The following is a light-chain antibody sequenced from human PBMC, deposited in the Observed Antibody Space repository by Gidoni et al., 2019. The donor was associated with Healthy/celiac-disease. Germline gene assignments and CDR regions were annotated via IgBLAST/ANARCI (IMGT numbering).Light chain of an antibody. J-gene: IGLJ3*02. V-gene: IGLV2-14*01. Sequence: QFALTQPASVSGSPGQSIPLSCTGTSSDVGGYNYVSWYQQHPGKAPKLMIYDVSNRPSGVSNRFSGPKSGNTASLTISGLQAEDEADYYCSSYTSSSTRVFGGGTKLTVL. CDR3: SSYTSSSTRV. CDR2: DVS. CDR1: SSDVGGYNY.